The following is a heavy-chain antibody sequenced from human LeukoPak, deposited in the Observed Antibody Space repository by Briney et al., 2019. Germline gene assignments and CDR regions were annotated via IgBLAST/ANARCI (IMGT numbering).Heavy chain of an antibody. D-gene: IGHD2-21*01. CDR1: GASVSTYL. J-gene: IGHJ5*01. CDR2: VYASGTT. V-gene: IGHV4-4*07. Sequence: PSETLSLTCTVSGASVSTYLWSWLRQPAGKTLEWIGRVYASGTTYYNPSLRSRVTFSIDTSKNQFSLSLNSVTAADTAVYYCAKTHCGGGSCDKFDSWGQGILVTVSS. CDR3: AKTHCGGGSCDKFDS.